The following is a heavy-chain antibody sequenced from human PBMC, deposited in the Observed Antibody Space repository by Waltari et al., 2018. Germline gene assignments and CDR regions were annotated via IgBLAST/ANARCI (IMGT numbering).Heavy chain of an antibody. Sequence: GESGGGLVQPGGSLRLSCAASGFTFSSYWMSWVRQAPGKGLEWVANIKQDGSEKYYVDSVKGRFTISRDNAKNSLYLQMNSLRAEDTAVYYCAREVTHYCSSTSCLGNNWFDPWGQGTLVTVSS. V-gene: IGHV3-7*01. J-gene: IGHJ5*02. CDR3: AREVTHYCSSTSCLGNNWFDP. CDR1: GFTFSSYW. CDR2: IKQDGSEK. D-gene: IGHD2-2*01.